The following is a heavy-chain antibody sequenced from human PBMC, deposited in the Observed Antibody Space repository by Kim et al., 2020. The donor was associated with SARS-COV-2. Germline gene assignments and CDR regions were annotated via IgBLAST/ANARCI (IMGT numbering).Heavy chain of an antibody. D-gene: IGHD2-21*01. CDR3: VKGRECYCDSRSDC. CDR2: ISSNGGKI. J-gene: IGHJ4*02. V-gene: IGHV3-64D*09. Sequence: GGSLRHSCSASGFSFSSFAMHWVRQAPGKGLEFVSSISSNGGKIFYADSLKGRFTISRDNSQNTLYLQMSSLRAEDTAVYYCVKGRECYCDSRSDCWGQG. CDR1: GFSFSSFA.